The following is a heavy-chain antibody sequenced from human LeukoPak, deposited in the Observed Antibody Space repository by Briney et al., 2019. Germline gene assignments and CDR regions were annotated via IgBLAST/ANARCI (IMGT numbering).Heavy chain of an antibody. Sequence: SGGSLRLSCAASGFTFSSYEMNWVRQAPGKGLEWVSYISSSGSTIYYADSVKGRFTISRDNAKNSLYLQMNSLRAEDTAVYYCARDTTYYDILTGSDYSDYWGQGTLVTVSS. CDR1: GFTFSSYE. D-gene: IGHD3-9*01. CDR3: ARDTTYYDILTGSDYSDY. CDR2: ISSSGSTI. J-gene: IGHJ4*02. V-gene: IGHV3-48*03.